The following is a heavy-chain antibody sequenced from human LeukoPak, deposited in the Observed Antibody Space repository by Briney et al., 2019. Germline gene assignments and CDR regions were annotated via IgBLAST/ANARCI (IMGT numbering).Heavy chain of an antibody. V-gene: IGHV4-59*01. D-gene: IGHD4-17*01. J-gene: IGHJ4*02. CDR1: GGSMQNFQ. CDR3: ARAVETTMLDY. Sequence: SETLSLTCCLCGGSMQNFQRSWVRQPPGKGLEWIGYIHYSGSTNYNPSLKSRVTISVDMSENKFSLKLSSVTAADTAVYHYARAVETTMLDYWGQGTLVTVSS. CDR2: IHYSGST.